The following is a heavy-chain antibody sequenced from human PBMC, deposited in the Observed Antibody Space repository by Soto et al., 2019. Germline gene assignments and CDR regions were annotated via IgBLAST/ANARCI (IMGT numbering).Heavy chain of an antibody. Sequence: EVQLVESGGGLVQPGGSLRLSCAASGFTFSSYWMHWVRQVPGKGLEWVSQISADGKTMYYADSVKGRFSISRANAKNTLYLQMNSLRVEDTVVYYCARENSGLVRGYDYWGQGSLVTVSP. J-gene: IGHJ4*02. D-gene: IGHD6-13*01. CDR3: ARENSGLVRGYDY. V-gene: IGHV3-74*01. CDR1: GFTFSSYW. CDR2: ISADGKTM.